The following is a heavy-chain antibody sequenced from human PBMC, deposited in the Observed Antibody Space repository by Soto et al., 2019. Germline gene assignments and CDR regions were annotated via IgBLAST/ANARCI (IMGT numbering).Heavy chain of an antibody. V-gene: IGHV3-23*01. J-gene: IGHJ5*02. D-gene: IGHD6-13*01. CDR2: ITGSGSTT. CDR1: EFTFSSNA. CDR3: AKDFTAYLSSWFHL. Sequence: EVQLLESGGGWVQPGGSLRLSCAASEFTFSSNAMHWVRQAPGKGLEWVSGITGSGSTTFYADSVKGRFTISRDNSKNTLYLHMSSLRAEDTAIYYCAKDFTAYLSSWFHLWGQGTLVTVSS.